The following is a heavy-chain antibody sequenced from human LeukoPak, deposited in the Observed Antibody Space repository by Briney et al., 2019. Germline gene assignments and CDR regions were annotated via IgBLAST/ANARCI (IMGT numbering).Heavy chain of an antibody. CDR1: GYTLTELS. D-gene: IGHD2-15*01. CDR3: ASRFRYCSGGSCYFWFDP. V-gene: IGHV1-24*01. Sequence: ASVKVSCKVSGYTLTELSMHWVRQAPGKGLEWMGGFDPEDGETIYAQKFQGRVTMTEDTSTDTAYMELSSLRSEDTAVYYCASRFRYCSGGSCYFWFDPWGQGTLVTVSS. J-gene: IGHJ5*02. CDR2: FDPEDGET.